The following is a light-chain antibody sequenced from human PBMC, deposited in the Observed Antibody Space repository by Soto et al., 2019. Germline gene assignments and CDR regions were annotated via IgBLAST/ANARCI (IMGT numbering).Light chain of an antibody. CDR2: KAS. CDR1: QTISSW. J-gene: IGKJ5*01. V-gene: IGKV1-5*03. Sequence: DIQMTQSPSTLSASVGDRVTITCRASQTISSWLAWYQQKPGKAPKLLIYKASTLKSGVPSRFSGSGSGTDFTLTISSLQPEDFATYFCQQLNSYPFTFGQGTRLEIK. CDR3: QQLNSYPFT.